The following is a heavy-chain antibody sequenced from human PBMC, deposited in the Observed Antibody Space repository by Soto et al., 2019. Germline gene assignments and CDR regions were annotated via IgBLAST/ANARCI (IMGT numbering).Heavy chain of an antibody. V-gene: IGHV1-24*01. CDR1: GGTFSSYA. J-gene: IGHJ4*02. CDR2: FDPEDGET. CDR3: ATLAYYDSSGYGGYFDY. D-gene: IGHD3-22*01. Sequence: ASVKVSCKASGGTFSSYAISWVRQAPGKGLEWMGGFDPEDGETIYAQKFQGRVTMTEDTSTDTAYMELSSLRSEDTAVYYCATLAYYDSSGYGGYFDYWGQGTLVTVSS.